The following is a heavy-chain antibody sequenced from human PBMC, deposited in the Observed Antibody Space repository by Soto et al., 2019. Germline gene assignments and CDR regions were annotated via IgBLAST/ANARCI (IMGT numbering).Heavy chain of an antibody. CDR1: GGSISSGGYY. J-gene: IGHJ4*02. CDR3: ARGFFSSGDDSYFDY. Sequence: QVQLQESGPGLVKPSQTLSLTCTVSGGSISSGGYYWSWIRQHPGKGLGWIGYIYSSGRTYYNPPLMSRVTISVDTSENQFALTLSSVSGADTAVYYCARGFFSSGDDSYFDYWGQGTLVTVSS. CDR2: IYSSGRT. D-gene: IGHD3-10*01. V-gene: IGHV4-31*03.